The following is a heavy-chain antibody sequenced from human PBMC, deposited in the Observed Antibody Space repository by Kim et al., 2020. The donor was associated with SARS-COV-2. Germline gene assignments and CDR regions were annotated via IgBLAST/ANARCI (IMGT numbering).Heavy chain of an antibody. V-gene: IGHV3-33*01. CDR2: IWYDGSNT. D-gene: IGHD6-6*01. CDR1: GFTFSSYG. J-gene: IGHJ4*02. Sequence: GGSLRLSCAASGFTFSSYGMHWVRQAPGKGLEWVAVIWYDGSNTYYADSVKGRFTISRDNSKNTLYLQMNSLRAEDTAVYYCARDHGSSSHFDYWGQGTLVTVSS. CDR3: ARDHGSSSHFDY.